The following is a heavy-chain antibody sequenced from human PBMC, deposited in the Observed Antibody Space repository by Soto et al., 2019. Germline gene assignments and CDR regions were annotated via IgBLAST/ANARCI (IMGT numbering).Heavy chain of an antibody. CDR1: GFTFSNAW. Sequence: PGGSLRLSCAASGFTFSNAWMSWVRQAPGKGLEWVGRIKSKTDGGTTDYAAPVKGRFTISRDDSKNTLYLQMNSLKTEDTAVYYCTSTYYDFWSYYGMDVWGQGTTVTVSS. J-gene: IGHJ6*02. CDR2: IKSKTDGGTT. CDR3: TSTYYDFWSYYGMDV. D-gene: IGHD3-3*01. V-gene: IGHV3-15*01.